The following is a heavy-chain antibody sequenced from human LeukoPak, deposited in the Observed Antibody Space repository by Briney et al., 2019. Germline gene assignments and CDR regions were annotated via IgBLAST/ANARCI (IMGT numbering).Heavy chain of an antibody. Sequence: GGSLRLSCAASGFTFSSYAMSWVRQAPGKGLEWVSGISSSGSGDNTYYADSVKGRFTICRDSSKNTLFLHMNTLRAEDTSIYYCAKDRPVRASYWYFDLWGRGTLVTVSS. CDR3: AKDRPVRASYWYFDL. D-gene: IGHD1-26*01. J-gene: IGHJ2*01. CDR1: GFTFSSYA. CDR2: ISSSGSGDNT. V-gene: IGHV3-23*01.